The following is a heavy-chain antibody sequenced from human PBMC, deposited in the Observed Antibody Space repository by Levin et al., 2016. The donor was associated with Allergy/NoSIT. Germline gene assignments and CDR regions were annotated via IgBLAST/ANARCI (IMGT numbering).Heavy chain of an antibody. J-gene: IGHJ3*01. Sequence: GESLKISCAASGFTFSKYSMNWVRQAPGKGLEWVSVIYSGGTTFHADSVKGRFTISRDNAKNTLSLQMNNLKVEDTAVYYCARDCPKTTGIGAAFDVWGQGTMVTVSS. D-gene: IGHD3-10*01. CDR2: IYSGGTT. CDR1: GFTFSKYS. CDR3: ARDCPKTTGIGAAFDV. V-gene: IGHV3-66*01.